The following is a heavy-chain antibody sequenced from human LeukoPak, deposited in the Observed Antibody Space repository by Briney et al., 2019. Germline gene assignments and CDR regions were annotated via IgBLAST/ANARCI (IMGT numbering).Heavy chain of an antibody. V-gene: IGHV3-74*01. Sequence: RGSVRLSCVASGFTFNTQWMHWVRQAPGKGLVWVSLINSETDGDSTTYADSVRGRFTISRDNAKNTLYLQMNSLRAEDTAVYYCGRGHYGMAVWGQGTTVTVSS. CDR3: GRGHYGMAV. CDR1: GFTFNTQW. J-gene: IGHJ6*02. CDR2: INSETDGDST.